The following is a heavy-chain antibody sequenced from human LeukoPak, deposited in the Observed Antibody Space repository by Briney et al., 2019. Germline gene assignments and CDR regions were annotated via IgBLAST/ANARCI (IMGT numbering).Heavy chain of an antibody. CDR3: AKVLAVTGTPGGDAFDI. Sequence: GGSLRLSCAASGFTFSSYAMSWVRQAPGKGLEWVSAISDSGGSTYYADSAKGRFTISRDNPKNTLYLQMNSLRAEDTAVYYCAKVLAVTGTPGGDAFDIWGQGTMVTVSS. V-gene: IGHV3-23*01. CDR2: ISDSGGST. CDR1: GFTFSSYA. D-gene: IGHD6-19*01. J-gene: IGHJ3*02.